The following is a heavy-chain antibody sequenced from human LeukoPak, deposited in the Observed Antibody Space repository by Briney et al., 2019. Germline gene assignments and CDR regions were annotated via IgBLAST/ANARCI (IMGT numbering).Heavy chain of an antibody. V-gene: IGHV3-7*01. CDR3: ARDATMTTVIPFDY. J-gene: IGHJ4*02. CDR2: MKQDGSEK. Sequence: PGGSLRLSCAASGFTFSIYWMSWVRQAPGKGLEWVANMKQDGSEKYYVDSVKGRFTISRDNAKNSLYLQMNSLRAEDTAVYYCARDATMTTVIPFDYWGQGIMVTVSS. D-gene: IGHD4-17*01. CDR1: GFTFSIYW.